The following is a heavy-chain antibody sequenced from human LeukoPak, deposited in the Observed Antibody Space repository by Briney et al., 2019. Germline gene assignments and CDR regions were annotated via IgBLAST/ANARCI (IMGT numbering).Heavy chain of an antibody. V-gene: IGHV3-53*01. CDR2: IYSGGGAT. CDR1: GATVSRNY. CDR3: ARAPYIPRGTGYYYYYMDV. D-gene: IGHD1-1*01. Sequence: PGGSLILSCVVSGATVSRNYMTWVRQAPGKGLEWVSTIYSGGGATYYADSVQGRFIFSRDSSKNTLFLQMSSLRVEDTAVYYCARAPYIPRGTGYYYYYMDVWGKGTTVIV. J-gene: IGHJ6*03.